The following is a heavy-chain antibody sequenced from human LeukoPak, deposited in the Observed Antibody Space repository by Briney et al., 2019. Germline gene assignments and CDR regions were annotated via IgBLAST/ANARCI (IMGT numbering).Heavy chain of an antibody. CDR2: ISSSGGKT. CDR1: VFTSSNYA. CDR3: AKVLSQGYPNSWTNWFDS. J-gene: IGHJ5*01. V-gene: IGHV3-23*01. Sequence: GGSLTLSCAPYVFTSSNYAMKCVRQAPGRGPEWVSAISSSGGKTFYAPSVEGRFTVARDNSMSTLYLHMSSLRAEDMAVYSCAKVLSQGYPNSWTNWFDSWGQGALVTVSS. D-gene: IGHD6-13*01.